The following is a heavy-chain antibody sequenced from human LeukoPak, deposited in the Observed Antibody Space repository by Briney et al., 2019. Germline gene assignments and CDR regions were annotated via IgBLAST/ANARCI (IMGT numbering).Heavy chain of an antibody. J-gene: IGHJ6*02. Sequence: GGSLRLSCAASGFTFSNYGMHWVRQAPGKGLERVAVISYDESDKYYADSVKGRFTISRDNSKNTLYLQMNSPRPEDTAVYYCAKGVVAATNAAYYGMDVWGQGTTVTVSS. CDR2: ISYDESDK. CDR1: GFTFSNYG. CDR3: AKGVVAATNAAYYGMDV. D-gene: IGHD2-15*01. V-gene: IGHV3-30*18.